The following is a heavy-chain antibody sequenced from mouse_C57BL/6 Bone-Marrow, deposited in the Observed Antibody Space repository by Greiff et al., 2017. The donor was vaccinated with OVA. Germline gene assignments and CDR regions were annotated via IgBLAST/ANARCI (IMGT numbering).Heavy chain of an antibody. D-gene: IGHD2-3*01. Sequence: VQLQQSGPELVKPGASVKISCKASGYAFSSSWMNWVKQRPGKGLEWIGRIYPGDGDTNYNGKFKGKATLTADKSSSTAYMQLSSLTSEDSAVYFCARHVDGYSASYIYYRGQGTTLSDSS. V-gene: IGHV1-82*01. CDR3: ARHVDGYSASYIYY. J-gene: IGHJ2*01. CDR2: IYPGDGDT. CDR1: GYAFSSSW.